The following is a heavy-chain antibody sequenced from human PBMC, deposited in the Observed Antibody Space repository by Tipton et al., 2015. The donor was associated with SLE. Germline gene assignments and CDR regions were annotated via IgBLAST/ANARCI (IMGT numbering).Heavy chain of an antibody. V-gene: IGHV3-7*01. J-gene: IGHJ4*02. CDR3: AKAEGNGWGYYLDY. CDR2: IRQDGGEK. Sequence: SLRLSRAVSGFTFNDYWMSWVRQAPGKGLEWVANIRQDGGEKFYADSVKGRFTISRDNAKNSLYLQLNRLRADDTALYYCAKAEGNGWGYYLDYWGRGSLVTVSS. D-gene: IGHD6-25*01. CDR1: GFTFNDYW.